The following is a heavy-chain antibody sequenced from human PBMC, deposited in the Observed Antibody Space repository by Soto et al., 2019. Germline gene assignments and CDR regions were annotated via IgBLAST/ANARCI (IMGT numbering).Heavy chain of an antibody. CDR3: XXXGDRGYEPDD. CDR2: INSGGSST. D-gene: IGHD5-12*01. J-gene: IGHJ4*02. CDR1: GFTFSNYW. V-gene: IGHV3-74*01. Sequence: EVQLVESGGGLVQPGGSLRLSCAASGFTFSNYWMHWVRQAPGKGLVWVSRINSGGSSTSYADSVKGRFTISRDNAKNXXXXXXXXXXXEXXXXXXXXXXGDRGYEPDDWGQGTLVTVSS.